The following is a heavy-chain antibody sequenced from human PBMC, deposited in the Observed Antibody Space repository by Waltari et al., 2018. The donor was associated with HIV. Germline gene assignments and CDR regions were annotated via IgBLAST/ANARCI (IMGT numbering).Heavy chain of an antibody. Sequence: QVQLVQSGSELKKPGASVKVSCKASGYTFTSYAMNWVRQAPGQGLEGLGWINTNTGNPKDAQGFTGRFGFSLDTSVSKAELQISSLKAEDTAVYYCAGHLGYCSSTSCQGAAFDIWGQGTMSPSLQ. CDR3: AGHLGYCSSTSCQGAAFDI. V-gene: IGHV7-4-1*02. CDR2: INTNTGNP. D-gene: IGHD2-2*01. J-gene: IGHJ3*02. CDR1: GYTFTSYA.